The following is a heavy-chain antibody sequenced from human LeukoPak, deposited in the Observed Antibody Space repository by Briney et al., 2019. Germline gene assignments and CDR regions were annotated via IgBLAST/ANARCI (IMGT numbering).Heavy chain of an antibody. CDR2: ISGSGGST. Sequence: GGSLRLSCAASGFTFSSYAMSWVRQAPGKGLEWVSAISGSGGSTYYADSVKGRFTISRDNSKNPLYLQMNSLRAEDTAVYYCANDMAGCNYYGSGSYYFCLDYWGQGTLVTVAS. D-gene: IGHD3-10*01. J-gene: IGHJ4*02. V-gene: IGHV3-23*01. CDR1: GFTFSSYA. CDR3: ANDMAGCNYYGSGSYYFCLDY.